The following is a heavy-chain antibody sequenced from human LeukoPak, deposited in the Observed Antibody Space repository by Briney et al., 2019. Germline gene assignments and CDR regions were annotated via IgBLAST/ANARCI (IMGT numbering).Heavy chain of an antibody. CDR2: INHSGST. Sequence: SETLSLTCAVYGGSFSGYYWSWIRQPPGKGLEWIGEINHSGSTNYNPSLKSRVTISVDTSKNQFSLKLSSVTAADTAVYYCARGYCSSTSCLRSGYYMDVWGKGTTVTVSS. V-gene: IGHV4-34*01. CDR3: ARGYCSSTSCLRSGYYMDV. D-gene: IGHD2-2*01. CDR1: GGSFSGYY. J-gene: IGHJ6*03.